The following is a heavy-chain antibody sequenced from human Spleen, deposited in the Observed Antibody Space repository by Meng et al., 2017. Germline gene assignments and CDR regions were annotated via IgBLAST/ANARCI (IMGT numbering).Heavy chain of an antibody. CDR1: GGSISSYY. Sequence: GSLRLSCTVSGGSISSYYWSWIRQPPGKGLEWIGEINHSGSTNYNPSLKSRVTISVDTSKNQFSLKLSAVTAADTAVYYCARGAGSSRRKYYYYGMDVWGQGTMVTVSS. CDR2: INHSGST. V-gene: IGHV4-34*01. CDR3: ARGAGSSRRKYYYYGMDV. J-gene: IGHJ6*02. D-gene: IGHD6-13*01.